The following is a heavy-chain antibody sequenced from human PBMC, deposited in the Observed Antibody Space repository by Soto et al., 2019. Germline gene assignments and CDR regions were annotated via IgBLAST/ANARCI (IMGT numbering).Heavy chain of an antibody. Sequence: GASVKVSCKASGYTFTSYGISWVRQAPGQGLEWMGWISAYNGNTNYAQKLQGRVTMTTDTSTSTAYMELRSLRSDDTAVYYCARVEVATILGYYYYYGMDVWGQGTTVTVSS. D-gene: IGHD5-12*01. V-gene: IGHV1-18*04. CDR2: ISAYNGNT. CDR3: ARVEVATILGYYYYYGMDV. J-gene: IGHJ6*02. CDR1: GYTFTSYG.